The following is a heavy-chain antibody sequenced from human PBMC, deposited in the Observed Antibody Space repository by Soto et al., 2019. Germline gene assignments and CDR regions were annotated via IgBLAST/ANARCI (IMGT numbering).Heavy chain of an antibody. CDR1: GGTFSSYA. V-gene: IGHV1-69*01. Sequence: QVQLVQSGAEVKKPGSSVKVSCKASGGTFSSYAISWVRQAPGQGLEWMGGIIPIFGTANYAQKFQGRVTITADESTSTAYMELSSLRSEDTAVYYCARERVTMIVLDRYGMDVWGQGTTVTVSS. J-gene: IGHJ6*02. CDR3: ARERVTMIVLDRYGMDV. CDR2: IIPIFGTA. D-gene: IGHD3-22*01.